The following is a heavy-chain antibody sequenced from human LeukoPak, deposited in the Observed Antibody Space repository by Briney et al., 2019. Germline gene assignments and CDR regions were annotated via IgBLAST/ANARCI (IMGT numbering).Heavy chain of an antibody. V-gene: IGHV4-34*01. Sequence: SETLSLTCAVYGGSFSGYYWSWIRQPPGKGLEWIGEINHSGSTNYNPSLKSRVTISVDTSKNQFSLKLNSVTAADTAVYYCARESTVTTLSYWGQGTLVTVSS. CDR3: ARESTVTTLSY. J-gene: IGHJ4*02. CDR2: INHSGST. CDR1: GGSFSGYY. D-gene: IGHD4-17*01.